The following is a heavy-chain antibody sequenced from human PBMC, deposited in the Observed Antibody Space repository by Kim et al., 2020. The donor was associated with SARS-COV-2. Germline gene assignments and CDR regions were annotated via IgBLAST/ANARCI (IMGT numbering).Heavy chain of an antibody. D-gene: IGHD3-10*01. CDR2: IDPSDSYT. CDR1: GYSFTSYW. CDR3: ARHEAPYYYGSSTLNNWFDP. J-gene: IGHJ5*02. V-gene: IGHV5-10-1*01. Sequence: GESLKMSCKGSGYSFTSYWISWVRQMPGKGLEWMGRIDPSDSYTNYSPSFQGHVTISADKSISTAYLQWSSLKASDTAMYYCARHEAPYYYGSSTLNNWFDPWGQGTLVTVSS.